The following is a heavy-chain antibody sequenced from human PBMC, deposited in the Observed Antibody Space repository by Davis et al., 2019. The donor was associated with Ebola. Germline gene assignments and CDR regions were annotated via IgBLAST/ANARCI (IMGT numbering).Heavy chain of an antibody. Sequence: SETLSLTCTVSGGSISSSSYYWAWIRQPPGMGLEWIGSIYYSGSTYYNPSLKSRVTISVDTSKNQFSLKVNSVTAADTAVYYCARYTYYYGMDVWGQGTTVTVSS. CDR1: GGSISSSSYY. J-gene: IGHJ6*02. V-gene: IGHV4-39*07. D-gene: IGHD2-8*01. CDR2: IYYSGST. CDR3: ARYTYYYGMDV.